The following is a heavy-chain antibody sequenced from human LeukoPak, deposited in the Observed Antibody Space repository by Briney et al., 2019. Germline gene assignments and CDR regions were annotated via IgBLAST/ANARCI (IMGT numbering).Heavy chain of an antibody. Sequence: GGSLRLSCAASGFIFSSYWMSWVRQAPGKGLEWVANIKQDGSETYYVDSVKGRFNISRDNAKNSLFLQMNSLRGEDTAVYYCARSGGRGSGWAYWGQGILVTVSS. CDR1: GFIFSSYW. CDR3: ARSGGRGSGWAY. J-gene: IGHJ4*02. CDR2: IKQDGSET. D-gene: IGHD6-25*01. V-gene: IGHV3-7*01.